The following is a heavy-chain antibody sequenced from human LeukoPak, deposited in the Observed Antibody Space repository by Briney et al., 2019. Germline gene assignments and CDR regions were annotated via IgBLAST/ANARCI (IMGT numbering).Heavy chain of an antibody. V-gene: IGHV1-18*01. J-gene: IGHJ4*02. D-gene: IGHD3-22*01. Sequence: ASVKVSCKASGYTFTSYGISWVRQAPGQGLEWMGWISAYNGNTNYAQKLQGRVTMTTDTSTSTAYMELRSLRSDDTAVYYCARLERSYYYDSSGYYFDYWGQGTLVTVSS. CDR3: ARLERSYYYDSSGYYFDY. CDR2: ISAYNGNT. CDR1: GYTFTSYG.